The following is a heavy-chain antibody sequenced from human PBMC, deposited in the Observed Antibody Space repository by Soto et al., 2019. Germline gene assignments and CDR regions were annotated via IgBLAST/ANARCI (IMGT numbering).Heavy chain of an antibody. V-gene: IGHV1-46*01. CDR1: GYTFTSYY. J-gene: IGHJ4*02. CDR2: INPSGGST. CDR3: ARVHRGQSRHLNFDY. D-gene: IGHD3-10*01. Sequence: ASVKVSCKASGYTFTSYYMHWVRQAPGQGLEWMGIINPSGGSTSYAQKFQGRVTMTRDTSTSTVYMELSSLRSEDTAVYYCARVHRGQSRHLNFDYWGQGTLVTVSS.